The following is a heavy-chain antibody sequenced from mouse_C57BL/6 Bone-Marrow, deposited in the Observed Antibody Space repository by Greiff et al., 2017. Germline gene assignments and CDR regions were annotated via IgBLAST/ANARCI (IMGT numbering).Heavy chain of an antibody. CDR3: ARGELPYYYAMDY. V-gene: IGHV1-80*01. CDR1: GYAFSSYW. J-gene: IGHJ4*01. CDR2: IYPGDGDT. Sequence: VHLVESGAELVKPGASVKISCKASGYAFSSYWMNWVKQRPGKGLEWIGQIYPGDGDTNYNGKFKGKATLTADKSSSTAYMQLSSLTSEDSAVYFCARGELPYYYAMDYWGQGTSVTVSS.